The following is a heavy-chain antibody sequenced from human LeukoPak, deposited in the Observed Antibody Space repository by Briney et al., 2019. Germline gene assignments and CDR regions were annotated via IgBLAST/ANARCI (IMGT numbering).Heavy chain of an antibody. J-gene: IGHJ4*02. D-gene: IGHD3-10*01. CDR1: GFTFSSYG. CDR3: AKDKVGVLWFGEFPTLDY. CDR2: ISYDGSNK. Sequence: GRSLRLSCAASGFTFSSYGMHWVRQAPGKGLEWVAVISYDGSNKYYADSVKGRLTISRDNSKNTLYLQMNSLRAEDTAVYYCAKDKVGVLWFGEFPTLDYWGQGTLVTVSS. V-gene: IGHV3-30*18.